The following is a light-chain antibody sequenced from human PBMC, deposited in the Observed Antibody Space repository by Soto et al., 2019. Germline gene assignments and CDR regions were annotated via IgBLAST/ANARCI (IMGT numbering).Light chain of an antibody. CDR2: HAS. CDR1: QSISNW. CDR3: QQLRMYPSA. V-gene: IGKV1-5*01. Sequence: EIQITQSPSTLPASVGYRLTMTCRASQSISNWLAWYQQKPGTAPKVLTYHASNLQSGVPSRFSGSGSGTDFALTITSLQAEDFATYYCQQLRMYPSAFGGGTKVDIK. J-gene: IGKJ4*01.